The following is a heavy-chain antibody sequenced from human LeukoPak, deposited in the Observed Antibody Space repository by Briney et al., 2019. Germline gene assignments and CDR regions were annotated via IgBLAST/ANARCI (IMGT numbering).Heavy chain of an antibody. Sequence: APVKVSCKASGYTFTSYDINWVRQATGQGLEWMGWINPNSGGTNYAQKFQGRVTMTRDTSISTAYMELSRLRSDDTAVYYCAREYSSGYPDYWGQGTLVTVSS. J-gene: IGHJ4*02. CDR1: GYTFTSYD. CDR2: INPNSGGT. D-gene: IGHD6-19*01. CDR3: AREYSSGYPDY. V-gene: IGHV1-2*02.